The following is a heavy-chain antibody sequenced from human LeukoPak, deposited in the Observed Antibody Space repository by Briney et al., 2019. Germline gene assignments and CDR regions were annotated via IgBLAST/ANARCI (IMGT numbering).Heavy chain of an antibody. J-gene: IGHJ4*02. D-gene: IGHD6-25*01. CDR1: GFTFSSYA. Sequence: GGSLRLSCAASGFTFSSYAMSWVRQTPGKGPEWVSAISGSSGTTYYADSVKGRFTISRDNSKNTLYLQMSGLRPEDTALYYCAGVWGPSGAWPWAFEYWGQGTLVTVSS. V-gene: IGHV3-23*01. CDR3: AGVWGPSGAWPWAFEY. CDR2: ISGSSGTT.